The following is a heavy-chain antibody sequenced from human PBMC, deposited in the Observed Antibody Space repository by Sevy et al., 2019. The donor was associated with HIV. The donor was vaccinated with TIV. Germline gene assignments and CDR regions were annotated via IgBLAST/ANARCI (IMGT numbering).Heavy chain of an antibody. CDR3: AKGRDDIVAVPAVRLYYQNGMDV. D-gene: IGHD2-2*01. CDR1: GGTFSRHA. Sequence: ASVKVSCKASGGTFSRHAISWVRQAPGQGLEWMGGIIPIFGRGNYAQQFLCRVTITADESTSTVYMELSSLRSDDTAVYYCAKGRDDIVAVPAVRLYYQNGMDVWGQGTTVTVSS. J-gene: IGHJ6*02. V-gene: IGHV1-69*13. CDR2: IIPIFGRG.